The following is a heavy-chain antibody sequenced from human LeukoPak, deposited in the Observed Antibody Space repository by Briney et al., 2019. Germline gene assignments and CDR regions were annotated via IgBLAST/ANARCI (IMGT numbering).Heavy chain of an antibody. CDR2: IYHSGST. CDR3: ARWSSGSYDGFDY. J-gene: IGHJ4*02. CDR1: GYSISSGYY. D-gene: IGHD3-10*01. V-gene: IGHV4-38-2*01. Sequence: SETLSLTCAVSGYSISSGYYWGWIRQPPGKGLEWIGSIYHSGSTYYNPSLKSRVTISVDTSKNQFSLKLSSVTAADTAVYCCARWSSGSYDGFDYWGQGTLVTVSS.